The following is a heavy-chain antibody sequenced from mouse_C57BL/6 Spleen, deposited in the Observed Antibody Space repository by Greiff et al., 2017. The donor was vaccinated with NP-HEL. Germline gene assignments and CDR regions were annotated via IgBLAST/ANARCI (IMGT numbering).Heavy chain of an antibody. V-gene: IGHV1-22*01. CDR3: GRSYGKPWFAY. CDR2: INPNNGGT. J-gene: IGHJ3*01. CDR1: GYTFTDYN. Sequence: EVQLQQSGPELVKPGASVKMSCKASGYTFTDYNMHWVKQSHGKSLEWIGYINPNNGGTSYNQKFKGKATLTVNKSSSTAYMELRILTSEVSAVYNCGRSYGKPWFAYWGQGTLVTVSA. D-gene: IGHD2-1*01.